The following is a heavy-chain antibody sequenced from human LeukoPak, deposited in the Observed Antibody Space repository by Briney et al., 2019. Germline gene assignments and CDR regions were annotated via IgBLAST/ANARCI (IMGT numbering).Heavy chain of an antibody. CDR1: GGSLSTYY. CDR3: ARQDSKVGAYTGPYYFDY. D-gene: IGHD1-26*01. CDR2: IYTSGTT. V-gene: IGHV4-4*07. J-gene: IGHJ4*02. Sequence: SETLSLTCTVSGGSLSTYYWTWIRQPPGKGLEWIGRIYTSGTTHDNPSLKSRVTMSVDTSKNQVSLKVSSVTAADTAVYYCARQDSKVGAYTGPYYFDYWGQGTLVTVSS.